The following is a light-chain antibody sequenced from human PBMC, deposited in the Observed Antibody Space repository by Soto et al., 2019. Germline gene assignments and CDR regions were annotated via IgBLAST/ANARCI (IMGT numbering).Light chain of an antibody. Sequence: EILMTQSPGTLSVSPGERATHSCRASQSVSSNLAWYQQKPGQAPRLLIFGASTRATGIPARFSGSGSGTEFTLTISSLQSEDFAIYYCQHYNNRPLTFGGGTKVDIK. J-gene: IGKJ4*01. CDR1: QSVSSN. CDR3: QHYNNRPLT. V-gene: IGKV3-15*01. CDR2: GAS.